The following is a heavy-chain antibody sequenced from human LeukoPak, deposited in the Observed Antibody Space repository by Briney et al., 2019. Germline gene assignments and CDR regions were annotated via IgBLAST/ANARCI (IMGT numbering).Heavy chain of an antibody. CDR2: IYSGGST. Sequence: GGSLRLSCAASGFTVSSNYMSWVRQAPGKGLEWVSVIYSGGSTYYADSVKGRFTISRDNSKNTLYLQMNSLRAEDTAVYYCARDLSGGFFDYWGQGTLVTVSS. CDR1: GFTVSSNY. J-gene: IGHJ4*02. D-gene: IGHD2-15*01. CDR3: ARDLSGGFFDY. V-gene: IGHV3-66*01.